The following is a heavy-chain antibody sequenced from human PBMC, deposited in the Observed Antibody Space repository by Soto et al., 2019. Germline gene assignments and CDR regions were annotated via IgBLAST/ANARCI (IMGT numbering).Heavy chain of an antibody. D-gene: IGHD3-10*01. Sequence: TLSLTCAVYGGSFSGYYWSWIRHPPGKGLEWIGEINHSGSTNYNPSLKSRVTISVDTSKNQFSLKLSSVTAADTAVYYCARVKITMVRGPNSYYYYGMDVWGQETTVTVSS. V-gene: IGHV4-34*01. CDR3: ARVKITMVRGPNSYYYYGMDV. CDR1: GGSFSGYY. CDR2: INHSGST. J-gene: IGHJ6*02.